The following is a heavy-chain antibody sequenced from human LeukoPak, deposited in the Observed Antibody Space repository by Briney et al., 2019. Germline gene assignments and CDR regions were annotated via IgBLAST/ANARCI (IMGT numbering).Heavy chain of an antibody. Sequence: SETLSLTCTVGGGSLSGYYWGWIRQPPGKRLELVGHIYYTGTTFYNPSLNSRVTITLDTSRNQFSLRLTSVIAADTAVYYCARFSWGCSTASCYLTNWGQGALVTVSS. CDR3: ARFSWGCSTASCYLTN. D-gene: IGHD2-2*01. V-gene: IGHV4-59*01. CDR1: GGSLSGYY. CDR2: IYYTGTT. J-gene: IGHJ4*02.